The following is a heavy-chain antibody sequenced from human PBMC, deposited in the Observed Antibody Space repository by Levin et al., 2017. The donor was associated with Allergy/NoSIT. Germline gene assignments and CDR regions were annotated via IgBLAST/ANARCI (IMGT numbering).Heavy chain of an antibody. J-gene: IGHJ6*02. CDR1: GFTFSNYW. CDR3: AREQNYGMDV. Sequence: PGGSLRLSCAASGFTFSNYWMSWVRQAPGKGLEWVANIKQDGSEKYYVDSVKGRFTISRDNAKNSLYLQMNSLRAEDTAVYYCAREQNYGMDVWGQGTTVTVSS. CDR2: IKQDGSEK. V-gene: IGHV3-7*01.